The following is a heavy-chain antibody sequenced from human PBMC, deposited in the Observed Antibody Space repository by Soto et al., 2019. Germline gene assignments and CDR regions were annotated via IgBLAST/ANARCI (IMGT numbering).Heavy chain of an antibody. Sequence: QVQLQESGPGLVKPSETLSLTCTVSGGSISSYYWSWIRQPPGKGLAWIGYIYYSGSTNYNPSLRSRDTISVDTSKNQFSLKLSSVTAADTAVYYCARHDTSRDIVAGGWFDPWGQGTLVTVSS. D-gene: IGHD2-15*01. V-gene: IGHV4-59*08. CDR1: GGSISSYY. J-gene: IGHJ5*02. CDR3: ARHDTSRDIVAGGWFDP. CDR2: IYYSGST.